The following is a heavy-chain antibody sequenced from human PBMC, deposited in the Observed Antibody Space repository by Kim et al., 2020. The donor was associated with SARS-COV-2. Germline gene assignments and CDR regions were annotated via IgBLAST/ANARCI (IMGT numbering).Heavy chain of an antibody. Sequence: GGSLRLSCAASGFIFRNFAMAWVRQAPGKGLEWVSSISGSGANTYYPDPQKGRFAISRDNSNSKVFLDMYDLTDADTAVYFCAKEIGYFDFWSGSGSSLDVWGRGTLVSVSS. J-gene: IGHJ3*01. CDR2: ISGSGANT. D-gene: IGHD3-3*01. CDR1: GFIFRNFA. CDR3: AKEIGYFDFWSGSGSSLDV. V-gene: IGHV3-23*01.